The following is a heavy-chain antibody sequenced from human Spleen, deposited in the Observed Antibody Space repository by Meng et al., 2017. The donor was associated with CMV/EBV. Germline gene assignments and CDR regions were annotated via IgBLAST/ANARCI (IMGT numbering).Heavy chain of an antibody. CDR3: AYKRRSGYTDY. Sequence: TNMKEDCPSASIHNSTKSLCCRFYGFALITSGVGVGRRRKQLGKDLEWLGLIYCDDVKRSSPSLTSRLTITKDNSQNKGVLTMNNMDHVETATYYCAYKRRSGYTDYWGQGTLVTVSS. J-gene: IGHJ4*02. CDR1: GFALITSGVG. V-gene: IGHV2-5*02. CDR2: IYCDDVK. D-gene: IGHD3-22*01.